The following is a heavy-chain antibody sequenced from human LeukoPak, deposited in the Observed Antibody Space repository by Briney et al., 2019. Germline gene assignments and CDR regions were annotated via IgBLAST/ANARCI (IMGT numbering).Heavy chain of an antibody. D-gene: IGHD2-21*02. CDR2: IYHSGST. CDR3: ARDPAYCGGDCGWFDP. V-gene: IGHV4-30-2*01. Sequence: SQTLSLTCTVSGGSISSGGYYWSWIRQPPGKGLEWIGYIYHSGSTYYNPSLKSRVTISVDRSKNQFSLKLSSVTAADTAVYYCARDPAYCGGDCGWFDPWGQGTLVTVSS. J-gene: IGHJ5*02. CDR1: GGSISSGGYY.